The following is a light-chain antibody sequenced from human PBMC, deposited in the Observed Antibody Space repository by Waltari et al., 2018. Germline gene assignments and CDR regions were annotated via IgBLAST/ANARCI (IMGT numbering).Light chain of an antibody. V-gene: IGKV2-24*01. Sequence: DIVMTQTPLSSPVTLGQPASISCRSSQSLVHGDGNTYLSWLQQRPGQPPRLLLYKISNRLSGVPDRVSGSGAGTDFTLKSSKVEAEDVGVDYCMQATQFPHTFGGGTKVEIK. CDR1: QSLVHGDGNTY. CDR3: MQATQFPHT. J-gene: IGKJ4*01. CDR2: KIS.